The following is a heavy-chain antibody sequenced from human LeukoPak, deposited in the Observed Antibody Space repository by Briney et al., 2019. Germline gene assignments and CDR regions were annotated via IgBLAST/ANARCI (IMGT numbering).Heavy chain of an antibody. CDR1: GYTFNNHD. D-gene: IGHD6-13*01. V-gene: IGHV1-18*01. J-gene: IGHJ4*02. CDR3: ARDLPYSSSWESIDY. CDR2: ISTYNGNT. Sequence: ASVKVSCKASGYTFNNHDINWVRQAPGQGLEWMGWISTYNGNTNYAQKIQGRVTMTTDTSTSTAYMELRSLRSDDTAVYYCARDLPYSSSWESIDYWGQGTLVTVSS.